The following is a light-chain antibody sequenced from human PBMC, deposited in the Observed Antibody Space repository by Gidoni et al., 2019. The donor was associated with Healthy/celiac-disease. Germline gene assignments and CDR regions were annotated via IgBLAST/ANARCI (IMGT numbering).Light chain of an antibody. Sequence: QSVLTHPPPASGPPGQRVPISCSGSSSNIGINTVNWYQQLPGTAPKLLIYSNNQRPSGVPDRFSGSKSGTSASLAISGLQSEDEADYYCAAWDDSLNGQVFGTGTKVTVL. J-gene: IGLJ1*01. CDR1: SSNIGINT. V-gene: IGLV1-44*01. CDR2: SNN. CDR3: AAWDDSLNGQV.